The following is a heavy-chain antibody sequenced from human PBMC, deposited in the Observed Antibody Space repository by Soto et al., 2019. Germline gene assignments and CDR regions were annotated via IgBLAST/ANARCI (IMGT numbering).Heavy chain of an antibody. CDR2: ITSSSSTI. CDR3: ARGRVGTAYFDY. CDR1: GFTFTSNS. Sequence: PGGSLRLSCAASGFTFTSNSMNWVRQAPGKWLEWISYITSSSSTIYYADSVKGRFTISRDNAKNSLYLQMNSLRDDDTAVYYCARGRVGTAYFDYWGQGXLVTVSS. J-gene: IGHJ4*02. D-gene: IGHD2-21*02. V-gene: IGHV3-48*02.